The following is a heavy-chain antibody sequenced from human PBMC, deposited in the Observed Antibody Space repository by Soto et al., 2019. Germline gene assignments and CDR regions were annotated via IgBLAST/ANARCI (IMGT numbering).Heavy chain of an antibody. V-gene: IGHV4-34*01. CDR2: INHSGST. D-gene: IGHD2-21*02. CDR3: ARMGVVTAKVGY. CDR1: GGSFSGYY. Sequence: QVQLQQWGAGLLKPSETLSLTCAVYGGSFSGYYWSWIRQPPGKGLEWIGEINHSGSTNYNPSLKSRVTTAVDTSKNQFSLKLSSVTAADTDVYYCARMGVVTAKVGYWGQGTLVTVSS. J-gene: IGHJ4*02.